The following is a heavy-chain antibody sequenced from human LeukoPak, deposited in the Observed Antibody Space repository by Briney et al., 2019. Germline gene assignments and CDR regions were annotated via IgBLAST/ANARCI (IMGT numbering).Heavy chain of an antibody. D-gene: IGHD2-8*01. Sequence: GGSLRLSCAASGFTFSSYWMNWARQAAGKGLEWVADIWFDKNQHFADSVKGRFAISRDNSKNTVYLQINSLRAEDTAVYYCARDRHCVNGVCHSPPGMDVWGQGTTVTVSS. V-gene: IGHV3-33*08. CDR2: IWFDKNQ. J-gene: IGHJ6*02. CDR3: ARDRHCVNGVCHSPPGMDV. CDR1: GFTFSSYW.